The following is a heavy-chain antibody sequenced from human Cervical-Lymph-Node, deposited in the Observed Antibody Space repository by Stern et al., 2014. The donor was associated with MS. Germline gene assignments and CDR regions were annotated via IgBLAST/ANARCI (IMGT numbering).Heavy chain of an antibody. V-gene: IGHV4-59*01. CDR1: GGSISTYY. CDR2: ISYSGDT. Sequence: VQLVESGPGLVKASETLSLTCTVSGGSISTYYWTWIRQPPGKGLAWIWEISYSGDTNYNPSLKSRVTLSVDTSKNQFSLKLSSVTAADTAVYYCARRDYYDTSTYYDDAFDIWGQGTMVTVSS. J-gene: IGHJ3*02. D-gene: IGHD3-22*01. CDR3: ARRDYYDTSTYYDDAFDI.